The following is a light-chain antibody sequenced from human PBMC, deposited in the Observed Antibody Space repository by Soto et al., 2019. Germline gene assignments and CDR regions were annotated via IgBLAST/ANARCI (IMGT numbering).Light chain of an antibody. CDR3: QQRSNWPPT. CDR1: QSVSSY. CDR2: DAS. J-gene: IGKJ4*01. Sequence: EIVLTQSPATLSLSPGERATLSCRASQSVSSYFAWYQQKPGQAPRLLIYDASNRATGIPARFSVRGSGTDFTLTISRLEPEDVAVYYCQQRSNWPPTFGGGTKVEIK. V-gene: IGKV3-11*01.